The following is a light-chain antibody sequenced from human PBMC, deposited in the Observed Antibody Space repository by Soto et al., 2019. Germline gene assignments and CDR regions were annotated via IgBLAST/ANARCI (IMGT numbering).Light chain of an antibody. J-gene: IGLJ1*01. CDR2: SNN. CDR1: SSNIGSNT. V-gene: IGLV1-44*01. CDR3: AAWDDSLNGLYV. Sequence: QSVLTQPPSASGTPGQRVTISCSGSSSNIGSNTVNWYQQLPGTAPKLLIYSNNQRPSGVPDRFSGSKSGSSASLAISGLRSEDEDDYYCAAWDDSLNGLYVFGTGTQLTVL.